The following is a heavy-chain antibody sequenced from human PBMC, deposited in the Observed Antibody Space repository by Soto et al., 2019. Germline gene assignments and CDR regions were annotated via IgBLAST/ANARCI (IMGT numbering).Heavy chain of an antibody. CDR2: ISYDETNK. CDR1: RFTFSSYT. CDR3: TKEELGRDH. Sequence: GGSLRLSCAASRFTFSSYTMHWVRQAPGKGLEWVAVISYDETNKYYADSVKGRFTISRDNSKSTLYLQMNSLRPEDTAVYYCTKEELGRDHWGQGTLVTVSS. D-gene: IGHD1-7*01. J-gene: IGHJ5*02. V-gene: IGHV3-30-3*01.